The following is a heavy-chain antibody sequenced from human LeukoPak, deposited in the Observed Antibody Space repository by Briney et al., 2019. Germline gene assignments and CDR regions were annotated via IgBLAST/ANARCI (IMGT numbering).Heavy chain of an antibody. J-gene: IGHJ3*02. Sequence: GGSLRLSCAATGFTVSSNYMSWVRQAPGKGLEWVSVIYSGGSTYYADSVKGRFTISRDNSKNTLYLQMNSLRAEDTAVYYCATNTMIVVVITTWGAFDIWGQGTMVTVSS. CDR1: GFTVSSNY. D-gene: IGHD3-22*01. CDR3: ATNTMIVVVITTWGAFDI. V-gene: IGHV3-53*01. CDR2: IYSGGST.